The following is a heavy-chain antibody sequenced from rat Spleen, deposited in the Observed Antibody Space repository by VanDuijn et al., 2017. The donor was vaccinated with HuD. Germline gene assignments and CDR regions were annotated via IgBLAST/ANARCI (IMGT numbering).Heavy chain of an antibody. D-gene: IGHD1-4*01. CDR1: GFTFSDYY. CDR2: ISPGGVT. CDR3: ARRHFGYTDYFDY. Sequence: EVQLVESGGGLVQPGRSLKLSCAASGFTFSDYYMAWVRQAPTKGLEWVASISPGGVTYYRDSVKGRFTVSRENAKSTQYLLMDSLRSEDTATYYCARRHFGYTDYFDYWGQGVMVTVSS. V-gene: IGHV5-25*01. J-gene: IGHJ2*01.